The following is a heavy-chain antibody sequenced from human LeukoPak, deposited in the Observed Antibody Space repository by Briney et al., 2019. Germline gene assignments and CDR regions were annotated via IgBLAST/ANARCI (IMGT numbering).Heavy chain of an antibody. Sequence: SETLSLTCTVSSGSISSSSYYWGWVRQPPGKGLEWIGNVYYSGCTYYNPSLKSRVIISVDTSKNQFSLKLSSVTAADTAVYYCASPRDSIVSSATLFFDYWGQGTLVTVSS. CDR1: SGSISSSSYY. D-gene: IGHD2/OR15-2a*01. J-gene: IGHJ4*02. CDR3: ASPRDSIVSSATLFFDY. CDR2: VYYSGCT. V-gene: IGHV4-39*01.